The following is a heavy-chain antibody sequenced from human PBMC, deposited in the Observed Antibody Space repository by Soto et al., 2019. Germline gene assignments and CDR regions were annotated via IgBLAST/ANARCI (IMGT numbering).Heavy chain of an antibody. J-gene: IGHJ4*02. CDR1: VESFSGCF. CDR2: IDHSGST. V-gene: IGHV4-34*01. D-gene: IGHD2-15*01. CDR3: ARRYCDGDSCYLGFGFFDS. Sequence: SETLSLTCAVYVESFSGCFWTWIRQPPGKGLEWIGEIDHSGSTNYNPSLNSRVTMSVDTSKNQFSLTLTSVTAADTAVYYCARRYCDGDSCYLGFGFFDSWGQGALVTVSS.